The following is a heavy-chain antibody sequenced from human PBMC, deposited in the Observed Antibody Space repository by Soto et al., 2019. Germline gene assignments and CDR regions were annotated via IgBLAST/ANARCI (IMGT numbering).Heavy chain of an antibody. J-gene: IGHJ5*02. CDR1: GSTFDAYA. CDR3: AKDQTAQLVFGPWFDP. Sequence: GGSLRPSCAASGSTFDAYAMHWVRQAPGKGLEWVSGISWNSGRIGYADSVEGRFTITRDNAKNTLYVQMNSRRAEDTALYYCAKDQTAQLVFGPWFDPWGQGTLVTVSS. D-gene: IGHD6-13*01. CDR2: ISWNSGRI. V-gene: IGHV3-9*01.